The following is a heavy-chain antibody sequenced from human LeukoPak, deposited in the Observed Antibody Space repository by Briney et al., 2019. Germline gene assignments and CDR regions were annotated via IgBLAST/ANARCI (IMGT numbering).Heavy chain of an antibody. CDR3: ARVWGFGELLGQFGY. J-gene: IGHJ4*02. CDR1: GGSISSGGYY. CDR2: IYYSGST. Sequence: SETLSLTCTVSGGSISSGGYYWNWIRQHPGKGLEWIGYIYYSGSTYYNPSLKSRVTISVDTSKNQFSLKLSSVTAADTAVYYCARVWGFGELLGQFGYWGQGTLVTVSS. V-gene: IGHV4-31*03. D-gene: IGHD3-10*01.